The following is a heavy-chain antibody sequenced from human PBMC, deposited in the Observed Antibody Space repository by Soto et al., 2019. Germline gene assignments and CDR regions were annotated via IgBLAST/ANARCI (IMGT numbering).Heavy chain of an antibody. CDR1: GYSFTSYW. J-gene: IGHJ6*02. Sequence: PGESLKISCQGSGYSFTSYWISWVRQMPGKGLEWMGRIDPSDSYTNYSPSFQGHVTISADKSISTAYLQWSSLKASDTAMYYCARGYCSSTSCPQYYYYYGMDVWGRGTTVTVSS. CDR3: ARGYCSSTSCPQYYYYYGMDV. CDR2: IDPSDSYT. V-gene: IGHV5-10-1*01. D-gene: IGHD2-2*01.